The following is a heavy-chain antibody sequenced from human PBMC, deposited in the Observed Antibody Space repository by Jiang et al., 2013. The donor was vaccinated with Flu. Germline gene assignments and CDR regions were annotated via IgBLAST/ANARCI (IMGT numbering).Heavy chain of an antibody. Sequence: KPSETLSLTCTVSGGSISTNNYYWGWIRQPPGKGLEWIGNIYYSGSTYYSPSLRSRVTISVDMSKNQFSLKVNSVTAADTAVYYCSKHEGGSSLLDYWGQGTLVTVSS. V-gene: IGHV4-39*01. D-gene: IGHD6-6*01. CDR2: IYYSGST. CDR1: GGSISTNNYY. J-gene: IGHJ4*02. CDR3: SKHEGGSSLLDY.